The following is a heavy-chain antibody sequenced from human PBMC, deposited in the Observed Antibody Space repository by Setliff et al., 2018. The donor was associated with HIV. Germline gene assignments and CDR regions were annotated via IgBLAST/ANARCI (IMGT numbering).Heavy chain of an antibody. CDR1: GGSLNGYY. V-gene: IGHV4-34*01. J-gene: IGHJ3*02. CDR3: ARTDYGGNWGAFDI. D-gene: IGHD4-17*01. Sequence: SETLSLTCAVYGGSLNGYYWSWIRQPPGKRPEWIVEIDHSGTTNYHPSLKSRVTISVDVSKNQFSLKVKSVTAADTAVYYCARTDYGGNWGAFDIWGQGTMVTVSS. CDR2: IDHSGTT.